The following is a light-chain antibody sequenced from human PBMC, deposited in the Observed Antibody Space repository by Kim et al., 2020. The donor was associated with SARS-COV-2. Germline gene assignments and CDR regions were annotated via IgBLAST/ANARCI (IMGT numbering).Light chain of an antibody. V-gene: IGKV3D-15*01. CDR3: QQYDNWLRT. J-gene: IGKJ1*01. Sequence: EIVMTQSPATLSVSPGERATLSCRASQSIDSNFAWYQQKPGQAPRLLIYGASTRATGVPARFSGSGHGTEFTLTITNLQSEDFAVYYCQQYDNWLRTFGQGTKVDIK. CDR1: QSIDSN. CDR2: GAS.